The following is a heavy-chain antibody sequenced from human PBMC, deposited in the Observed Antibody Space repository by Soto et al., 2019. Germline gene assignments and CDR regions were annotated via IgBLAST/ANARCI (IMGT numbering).Heavy chain of an antibody. CDR2: MNPNSGNT. CDR1: GYTFTSYD. Sequence: QVQLVQSGAEVKKPGASVKVSCKASGYTFTSYDINWVRQATGQGLEWMGWMNPNSGNTGYAQKFQGRVTMTRNTSISTAYRELSSLRSEDTAVYYCARGSIAAAGYYYYYYGMDVWGQGTTVTVSS. CDR3: ARGSIAAAGYYYYYYGMDV. D-gene: IGHD6-13*01. J-gene: IGHJ6*02. V-gene: IGHV1-8*01.